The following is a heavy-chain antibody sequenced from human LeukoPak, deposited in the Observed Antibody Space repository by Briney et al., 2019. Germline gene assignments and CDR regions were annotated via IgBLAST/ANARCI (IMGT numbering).Heavy chain of an antibody. J-gene: IGHJ6*02. CDR1: GYTFTSYG. D-gene: IGHD2-2*01. V-gene: IGHV1-18*01. CDR3: TREGNYCSTTSCYFYAMDV. Sequence: ASVKVSCKASGYTFTSYGIIWVRQAPGQGLEWMGWISGYNGNTNYAQKFQGRVTLTTDTSTSTAYMELRSLRSDDTAVYYCTREGNYCSTTSCYFYAMDVWGQGTTVTVSS. CDR2: ISGYNGNT.